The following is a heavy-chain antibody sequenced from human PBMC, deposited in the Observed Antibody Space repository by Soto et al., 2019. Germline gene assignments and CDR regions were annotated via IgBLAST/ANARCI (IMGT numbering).Heavy chain of an antibody. CDR2: IYYSGST. CDR1: GGSISSYY. V-gene: IGHV4-59*08. Sequence: PSETLSLTCTVSGGSISSYYWSWIRQPPGKGLEWIGYIYYSGSTNYNPSLKSRVTISVDTSKNQFSLKLSSVTAADTAVYYCARQGFAPYHYYYYMDVWGKGTTVTVSS. J-gene: IGHJ6*03. CDR3: ARQGFAPYHYYYYMDV. D-gene: IGHD3-10*01.